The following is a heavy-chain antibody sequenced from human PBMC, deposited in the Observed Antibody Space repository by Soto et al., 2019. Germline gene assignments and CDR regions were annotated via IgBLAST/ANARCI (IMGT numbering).Heavy chain of an antibody. Sequence: EVQLVESGGGLVQPGGSLRLSCAASGFTFSSYSMDWVRQAPGKGLEWVSYISSSSSTIYYADSVKGRFTISSDNAKNSLYLQMNSLRAEDTAVYYCARDYYDSSGYSADFDYWGQGTLVTVSS. CDR1: GFTFSSYS. CDR3: ARDYYDSSGYSADFDY. J-gene: IGHJ4*02. D-gene: IGHD3-22*01. V-gene: IGHV3-48*01. CDR2: ISSSSSTI.